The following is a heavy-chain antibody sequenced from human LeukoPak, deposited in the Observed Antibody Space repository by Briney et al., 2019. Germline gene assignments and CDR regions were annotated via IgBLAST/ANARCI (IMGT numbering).Heavy chain of an antibody. J-gene: IGHJ5*02. Sequence: PSETLSLTCTVSGGSISSYYWSWIRQPPGKGLEWIGYIYYSGSTNYNPSLKSRVTISVDTSKNQFSLKLSSVTAADTAVYYCAYYDFWSGYSSWGQGTLVTVSS. V-gene: IGHV4-59*01. CDR3: AYYDFWSGYSS. CDR1: GGSISSYY. D-gene: IGHD3-3*01. CDR2: IYYSGST.